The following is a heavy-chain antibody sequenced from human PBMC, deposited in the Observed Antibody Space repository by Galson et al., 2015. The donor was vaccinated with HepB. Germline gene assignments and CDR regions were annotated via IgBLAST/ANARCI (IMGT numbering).Heavy chain of an antibody. CDR2: IDKTGGTT. J-gene: IGHJ2*01. V-gene: IGHV3-23*01. D-gene: IGHD3-3*01. CDR3: AKGFGVQSPSTTNKNWYFDL. Sequence: SLRLSCAASGFTFSNYAMSWVRQAPGKGLEWVSAIDKTGGTTYYADSVKGRFTISRDNSKNTLYLQMNSLRTEDTAAFYCAKGFGVQSPSTTNKNWYFDLWGRGALVTVSS. CDR1: GFTFSNYA.